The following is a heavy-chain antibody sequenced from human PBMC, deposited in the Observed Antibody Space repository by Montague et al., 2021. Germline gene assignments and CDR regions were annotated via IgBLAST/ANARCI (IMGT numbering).Heavy chain of an antibody. D-gene: IGHD3-10*01. CDR2: IFYSGNT. Sequence: TLSLTCIVSGGSISSGGYYWSWIRQLPGKGLVWIGYIFYSGNTYYNPSLQSRVTISVDTSKNQFSLKLNSVTAADTAVYYCARAEDYYGSGRYLGFDYWGRGTLVTVSS. CDR3: ARAEDYYGSGRYLGFDY. CDR1: GGSISSGGYY. V-gene: IGHV4-31*03. J-gene: IGHJ4*02.